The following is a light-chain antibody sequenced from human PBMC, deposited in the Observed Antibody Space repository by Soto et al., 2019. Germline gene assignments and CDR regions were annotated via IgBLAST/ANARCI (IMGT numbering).Light chain of an antibody. CDR3: MQGTHCPIT. Sequence: DVVMTQSPLSLPVTLGQPASLSCRSNQSLVHSDGIAYFSWFQQRPGPSPRRLTYKVSNRDSGVAARCSGSGSSTYFALNSSMVEADDVGFYYCMQGTHCPITFGQGTRLEIK. CDR2: KVS. V-gene: IGKV2-30*02. CDR1: QSLVHSDGIAY. J-gene: IGKJ5*01.